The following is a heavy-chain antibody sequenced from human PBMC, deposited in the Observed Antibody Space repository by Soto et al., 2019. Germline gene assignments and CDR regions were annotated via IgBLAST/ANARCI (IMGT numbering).Heavy chain of an antibody. D-gene: IGHD2-2*01. J-gene: IGHJ5*02. CDR2: ISSSSSTI. CDR3: ARVWKKDIVLVPALNWFDP. CDR1: GFTFSSYS. V-gene: IGHV3-48*02. Sequence: SLRLSCAASGFTFSSYSMNWVRQAPGKGLEWVSYISSSSSTIYYADSVKGRFTISRDNAKNSLYLQMNSLRDEDTAVYYCARVWKKDIVLVPALNWFDPWGQGTQVTVSS.